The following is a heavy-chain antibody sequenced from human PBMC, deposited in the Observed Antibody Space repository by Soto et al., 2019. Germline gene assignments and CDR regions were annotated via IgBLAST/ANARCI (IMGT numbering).Heavy chain of an antibody. V-gene: IGHV3-23*01. Sequence: GGSLRLSCAASGFTFSSYAMSWVRQAPGKGLEWVSAISGSGGSTYYADSVKGRFTISRDNSKNTLYLQMNSLRAEDTAVYYCAKVLSLPKSGPEGAFDIWGQGTMVTVSS. CDR3: AKVLSLPKSGPEGAFDI. CDR2: ISGSGGST. J-gene: IGHJ3*02. CDR1: GFTFSSYA. D-gene: IGHD5-12*01.